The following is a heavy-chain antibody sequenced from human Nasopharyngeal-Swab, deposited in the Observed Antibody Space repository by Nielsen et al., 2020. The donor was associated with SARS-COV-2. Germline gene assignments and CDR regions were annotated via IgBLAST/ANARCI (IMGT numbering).Heavy chain of an antibody. D-gene: IGHD3-10*01. J-gene: IGHJ3*02. CDR1: GFTFTTYS. V-gene: IGHV3-7*01. CDR3: VRDESGAFDI. Sequence: GESLKISCAASGFTFTTYSMTWVRQAPGQGLEWVANVKQDGGEKFYLDSVKGRFTISRDNAQSSLYLQMTSLRAEDTAVYYCVRDESGAFDIWGQGTMVTVSS. CDR2: VKQDGGEK.